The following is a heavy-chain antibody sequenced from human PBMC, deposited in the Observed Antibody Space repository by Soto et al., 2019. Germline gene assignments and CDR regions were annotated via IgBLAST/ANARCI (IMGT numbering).Heavy chain of an antibody. CDR2: INHSGST. Sequence: SETLSLTCAVYGGSFSGYYWSWIRQPPGKGLEWIGEINHSGSTNYNPSLKSRVTISVDTSKNQFSLKLSSVTAADTAVYYCEGGSGGSDYWGQGTLVTVSS. D-gene: IGHD2-15*01. CDR3: EGGSGGSDY. V-gene: IGHV4-34*01. J-gene: IGHJ4*02. CDR1: GGSFSGYY.